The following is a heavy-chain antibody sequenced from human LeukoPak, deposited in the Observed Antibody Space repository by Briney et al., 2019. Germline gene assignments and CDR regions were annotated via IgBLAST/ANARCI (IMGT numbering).Heavy chain of an antibody. CDR2: IHYSGST. V-gene: IGHV4-59*11. D-gene: IGHD3-10*01. CDR3: SKILENWDMVRRSTQYYFDS. Sequence: SETLSLTRSVSGASISGHYWSWIRQPPGKGLEWIGYIHYSGSTTYNPSLKSRLTISVDTSENQFSLRLNSVTTADTAMYYCSKILENWDMVRRSTQYYFDSWGQGTLVTVSS. CDR1: GASISGHY. J-gene: IGHJ4*02.